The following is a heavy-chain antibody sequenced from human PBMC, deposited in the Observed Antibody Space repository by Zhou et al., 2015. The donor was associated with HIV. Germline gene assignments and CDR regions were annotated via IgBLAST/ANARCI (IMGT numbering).Heavy chain of an antibody. Sequence: QVQLVQSGAEVKKPGSSVKVSCKASGGTFSSYAISWVRQAPGQGLEWMGGIIPIFGTANYAQKFQGRVTITADESTSTAYMELSSLRSEDTAVYYCARGPLPVVVTASEYFQHWGQGTLVTVSS. V-gene: IGHV1-69*01. D-gene: IGHD2-21*02. CDR2: IIPIFGTA. CDR1: GGTFSSYA. J-gene: IGHJ1*01. CDR3: ARGPLPVVVTASEYFQH.